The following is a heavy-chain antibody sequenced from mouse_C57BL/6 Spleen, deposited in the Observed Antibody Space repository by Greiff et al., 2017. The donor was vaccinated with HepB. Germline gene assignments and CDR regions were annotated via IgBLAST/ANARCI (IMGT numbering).Heavy chain of an antibody. CDR2: IYPRDGST. CDR3: ARRYGSSYLAWFAY. D-gene: IGHD1-1*01. Sequence: VQLQQSGPELVKPGASVKLSCKASGYTFTSYDINWVKQRPGQGLEWIGWIYPRDGSTKYNEKFKGKATLTVDTSSSTAYMELHSLTSEDSAVYFCARRYGSSYLAWFAYWGQGTLVTVSA. V-gene: IGHV1-85*01. CDR1: GYTFTSYD. J-gene: IGHJ3*01.